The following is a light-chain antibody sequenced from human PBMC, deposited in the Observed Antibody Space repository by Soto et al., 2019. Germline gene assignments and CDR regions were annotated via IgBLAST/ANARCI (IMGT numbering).Light chain of an antibody. J-gene: IGKJ5*01. CDR1: QSVSSY. V-gene: IGKV3-11*01. CDR3: QQRSNWPQVGVT. CDR2: DAS. Sequence: EIVLTQSPATLSLSPGERATLSCRASQSVSSYLAWYQQKPGQAPRLLIYDASNRATGIPARFSGSGSGTDFTLTISSLEPEDFAVYYCQQRSNWPQVGVTFGQGTRLEIK.